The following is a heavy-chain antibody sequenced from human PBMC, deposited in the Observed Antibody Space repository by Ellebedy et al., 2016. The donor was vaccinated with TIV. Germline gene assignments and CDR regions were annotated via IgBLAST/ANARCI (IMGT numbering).Heavy chain of an antibody. Sequence: GESLKISCAASGFTFSSYWMSWVRQAPGKGLEWVANIKQDGSEKYYVDSVKGRFTISRDNAKNSLYLQMNSLRAEDTAVYYCARDIALYGGNSVSWAYNYYYYGMDVWGQGTTVTVSS. CDR3: ARDIALYGGNSVSWAYNYYYYGMDV. CDR2: IKQDGSEK. V-gene: IGHV3-7*01. CDR1: GFTFSSYW. J-gene: IGHJ6*02. D-gene: IGHD4-23*01.